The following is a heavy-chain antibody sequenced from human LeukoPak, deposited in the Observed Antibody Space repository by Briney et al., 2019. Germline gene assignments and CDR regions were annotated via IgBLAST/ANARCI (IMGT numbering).Heavy chain of an antibody. CDR1: GFTFNSYT. J-gene: IGHJ4*02. CDR2: ISSSSNYI. V-gene: IGHV3-21*01. D-gene: IGHD3-10*01. Sequence: GGSLRLSCTASGFTFNSYTLNWVRRAPGKGLEWVSSISSSSNYIYYADSVKGRFTISRDNAKNSLYLQMNSLRAEDTAVYYCARMVRETDYWGQGTLVIVSS. CDR3: ARMVRETDY.